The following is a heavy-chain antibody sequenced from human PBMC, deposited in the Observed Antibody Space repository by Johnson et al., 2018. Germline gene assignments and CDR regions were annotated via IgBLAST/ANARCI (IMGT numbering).Heavy chain of an antibody. CDR3: TRSYLIDI. Sequence: VQLVESGGGLVQPGGSLRLSCEASGFTFRNYWMTWVRQAPGKGLEWVANIKQDGSEKYYVDSVKGRFTISRDNAKNALYLQMNSLRAEDTAPYYCTRSYLIDIWGQGTMVTVSS. CDR2: IKQDGSEK. V-gene: IGHV3-7*01. J-gene: IGHJ3*02. CDR1: GFTFRNYW.